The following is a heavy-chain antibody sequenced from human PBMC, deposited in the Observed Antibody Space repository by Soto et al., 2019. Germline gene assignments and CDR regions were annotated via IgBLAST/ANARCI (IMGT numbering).Heavy chain of an antibody. CDR2: INHSGST. D-gene: IGHD1-26*01. V-gene: IGHV4-34*01. CDR3: ARGDSGSFDY. J-gene: IGHJ4*02. Sequence: QVQLQQWGAGLLKPSETLSLTCAVYGGSFSGYYWSWIRQPPGKGLEWIGEINHSGSTNYNPSLKSRVTISVDTSKNQFPLKLSSVTAADTAVYYCARGDSGSFDYWGQGTLVTVSS. CDR1: GGSFSGYY.